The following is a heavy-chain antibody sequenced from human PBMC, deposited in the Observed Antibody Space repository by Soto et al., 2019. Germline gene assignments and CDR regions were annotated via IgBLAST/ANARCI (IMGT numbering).Heavy chain of an antibody. CDR2: VKTDGSST. CDR3: AKVNTVAGPVEV. Sequence: GGSLRLSCAASGFNFSSYYMHWVRQAPGKGLEWVSYVKTDGSSTRYADSVKGRFTISRDNSKNTLYLQMNSLRAEDTAVYYCAKVNTVAGPVEVWGQGTLVTVSS. D-gene: IGHD6-19*01. V-gene: IGHV3-74*01. CDR1: GFNFSSYY. J-gene: IGHJ4*02.